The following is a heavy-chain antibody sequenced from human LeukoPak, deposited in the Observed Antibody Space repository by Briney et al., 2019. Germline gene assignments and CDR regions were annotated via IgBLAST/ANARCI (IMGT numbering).Heavy chain of an antibody. CDR2: IKQDGSEK. V-gene: IGHV3-7*01. Sequence: PGGSLRLSCAASGFTFSNYWMSWVRQAPGKGLEWVANIKQDGSEKYYVDSVKGRFTVSRDNAKNSLYLQMNSLRAEDTAVYYCASVLGGQFDYWGQGTLVTVSS. CDR1: GFTFSNYW. CDR3: ASVLGGQFDY. D-gene: IGHD2-15*01. J-gene: IGHJ4*02.